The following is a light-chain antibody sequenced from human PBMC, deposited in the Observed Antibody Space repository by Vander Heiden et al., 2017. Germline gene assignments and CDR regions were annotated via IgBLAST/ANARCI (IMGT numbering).Light chain of an antibody. Sequence: QSVLTQPPSASGTPGQRVTISWSGSSSNIGSNTVNGYQHLPGTAPKLLIYSNNQRPSGVPDRFSGSKSGTSASLAISGLQSEDEADYYCASWDDSLNAWVFGGGTKLTVL. J-gene: IGLJ3*02. CDR3: ASWDDSLNAWV. CDR2: SNN. V-gene: IGLV1-44*01. CDR1: SSNIGSNT.